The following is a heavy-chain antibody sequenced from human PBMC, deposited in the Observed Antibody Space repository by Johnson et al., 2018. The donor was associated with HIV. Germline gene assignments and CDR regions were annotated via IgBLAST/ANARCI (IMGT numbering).Heavy chain of an antibody. Sequence: VQLVESGGGFVHPGGSLRLSCAASGFTFDDYAMHWVRQGPGKGLEWVAGIGWNGLTIGYVDSVKGRFTISRDDATNSLYLRMDSLRTEDTALYYCARAVGGSYHDAFDSWGQGTMVTVSS. CDR1: GFTFDDYA. D-gene: IGHD1-26*01. CDR3: ARAVGGSYHDAFDS. CDR2: IGWNGLTI. V-gene: IGHV3-9*01. J-gene: IGHJ3*02.